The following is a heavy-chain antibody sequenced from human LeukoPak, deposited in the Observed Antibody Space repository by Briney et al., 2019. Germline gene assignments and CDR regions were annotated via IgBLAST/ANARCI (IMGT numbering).Heavy chain of an antibody. J-gene: IGHJ4*02. CDR3: AEGRGSIAVGFDY. Sequence: SVKVSCTASGGTFSSYTISWVRQAPGQGLEWMGRIIPILGIANYAQKFQGRVTITADKSTSTAYMELSSLRSEDTAVYYCAEGRGSIAVGFDYWGQGTLVTVSS. CDR2: IIPILGIA. V-gene: IGHV1-69*02. CDR1: GGTFSSYT. D-gene: IGHD2-21*01.